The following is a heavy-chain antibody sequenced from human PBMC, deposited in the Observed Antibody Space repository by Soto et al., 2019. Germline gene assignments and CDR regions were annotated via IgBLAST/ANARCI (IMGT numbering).Heavy chain of an antibody. Sequence: GGSLRLSCAASGFSFSTYNMNWVRQAPGRGLEWVSYISSRSSTIYHADSVKGRFTISRDSAKNSLYLQMDSMRDEDTAVYFCARAIAVGSTSLDYWGLGTRVTVSS. J-gene: IGHJ4*02. CDR1: GFSFSTYN. CDR3: ARAIAVGSTSLDY. V-gene: IGHV3-48*02. CDR2: ISSRSSTI. D-gene: IGHD6-19*01.